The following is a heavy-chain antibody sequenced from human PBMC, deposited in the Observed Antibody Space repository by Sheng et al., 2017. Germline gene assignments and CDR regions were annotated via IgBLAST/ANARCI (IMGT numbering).Heavy chain of an antibody. CDR3: VRNKRADY. Sequence: EVQVVESGGGLVQPGGSLRLSCAASEFTFSDYWMGWVRQAPGKGLEWVANIKHDGSEQYYVDSVKGRFTISRDNAKNSLYLEMNSLRAEDTAVYYCVRNKRADYWGQGTLVTVSS. CDR2: IKHDGSEQ. J-gene: IGHJ4*02. V-gene: IGHV3-7*01. CDR1: EFTFSDYW. D-gene: IGHD4-4*01.